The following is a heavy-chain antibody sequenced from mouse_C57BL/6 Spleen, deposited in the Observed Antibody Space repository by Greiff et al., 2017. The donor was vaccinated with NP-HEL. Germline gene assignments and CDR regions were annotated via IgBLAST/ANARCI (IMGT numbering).Heavy chain of an antibody. Sequence: VQLKESGPELVKPGASVKISCKASGYAFSSSWMNWVKQRPGKGLEWIGRIYPGDGDTNYNGKFKGKATLTADKSSSTAYMQLSSLTSEDSAVYFCARYGNYAMDYWGQGTSVTVSS. D-gene: IGHD2-1*01. CDR2: IYPGDGDT. J-gene: IGHJ4*01. CDR3: ARYGNYAMDY. CDR1: GYAFSSSW. V-gene: IGHV1-82*01.